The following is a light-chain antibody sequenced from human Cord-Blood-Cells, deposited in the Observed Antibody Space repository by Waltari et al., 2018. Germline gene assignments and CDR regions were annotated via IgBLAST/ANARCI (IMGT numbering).Light chain of an antibody. CDR3: SSYTSSSTLVV. CDR2: NVS. Sequence: QSALTQPASVSGSPGQSNTISCTGITSDVGGYNYVSCYQQHPGKAPKLMIYNVSNRPSGVSNGFSGSKSGNTASLTISGLQAEDEADYYCSSYTSSSTLVVFGTGTKVTVL. CDR1: TSDVGGYNY. V-gene: IGLV2-14*03. J-gene: IGLJ1*01.